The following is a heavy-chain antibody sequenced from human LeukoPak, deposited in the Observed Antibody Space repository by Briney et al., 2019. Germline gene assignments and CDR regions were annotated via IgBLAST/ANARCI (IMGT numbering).Heavy chain of an antibody. J-gene: IGHJ4*02. D-gene: IGHD6-19*01. Sequence: PSETLSLTCTVSGDSISSSNWWSWVRQPPGKGLEWIGEIYHSGRTNYNPSLKSRLTILVEKSKNPFSLKLSSVTAADTAVYYCARGLVIAVAGWGPWELPPAGYDYWGQGTLVTVSS. CDR3: ARGLVIAVAGWGPWELPPAGYDY. CDR1: GDSISSSNW. CDR2: IYHSGRT. V-gene: IGHV4-4*02.